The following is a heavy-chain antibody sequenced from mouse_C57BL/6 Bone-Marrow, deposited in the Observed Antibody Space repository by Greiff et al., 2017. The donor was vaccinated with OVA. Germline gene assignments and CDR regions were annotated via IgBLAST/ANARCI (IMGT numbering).Heavy chain of an antibody. CDR3: VRDNYSNYGFAY. CDR1: GFTFNTYA. J-gene: IGHJ3*01. V-gene: IGHV10-3*01. CDR2: IRSKSSNYAT. D-gene: IGHD2-5*01. Sequence: EVMLVESGGGLVQPKGSLKLSCAASGFTFNTYAMPWVRQAPGQGLEWVARIRSKSSNYATYYADSVKDRFTISRDDSQSMLYLQMNNLKTEDTAMYYCVRDNYSNYGFAYWGQGTLVTVSA.